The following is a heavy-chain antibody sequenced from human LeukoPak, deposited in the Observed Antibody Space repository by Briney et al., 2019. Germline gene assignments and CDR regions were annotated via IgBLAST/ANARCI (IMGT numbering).Heavy chain of an antibody. J-gene: IGHJ4*02. Sequence: ASVKVSCKASGYTFTSYDINWVRHATGQGLEWMGWMNPNSGNTGYAQKFQGRVNMTRNTSISTAYMELSSLESEDTAVYYCARRRSGSSGPPSDHWGQGTLVTVSS. V-gene: IGHV1-8*01. CDR2: MNPNSGNT. CDR3: ARRRSGSSGPPSDH. CDR1: GYTFTSYD. D-gene: IGHD6-6*01.